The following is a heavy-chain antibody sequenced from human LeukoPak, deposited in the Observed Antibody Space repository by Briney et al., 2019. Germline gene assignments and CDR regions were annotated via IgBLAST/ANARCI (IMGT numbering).Heavy chain of an antibody. Sequence: PSQTLSLTCTVSGGSISSGDYYWSWIRQPPGKGLEWIGYIYYSGSTYYNPSLKSRVTISVDTSKNQFSLKLSSVTAADTAVYYCARGGGVVISSMDVWGQGTTVTVSS. J-gene: IGHJ6*02. V-gene: IGHV4-30-4*01. D-gene: IGHD3-22*01. CDR2: IYYSGST. CDR1: GGSISSGDYY. CDR3: ARGGGVVISSMDV.